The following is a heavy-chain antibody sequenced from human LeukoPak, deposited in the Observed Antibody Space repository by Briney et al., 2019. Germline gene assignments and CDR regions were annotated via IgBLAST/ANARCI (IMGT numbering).Heavy chain of an antibody. V-gene: IGHV4-59*08. J-gene: IGHJ2*01. D-gene: IGHD5/OR15-5a*01. CDR3: ARAHLSLRVWYFDL. CDR2: IYYSGST. CDR1: GGSISSYY. Sequence: SETLSLTCTVSGGSISSYYWSWIRQLPGKGLEWIGYIYYSGSTNYNPSLKSRVTISVDTSKNQFSLKLSSVTAADTAVYYCARAHLSLRVWYFDLWGRGTLVTVSS.